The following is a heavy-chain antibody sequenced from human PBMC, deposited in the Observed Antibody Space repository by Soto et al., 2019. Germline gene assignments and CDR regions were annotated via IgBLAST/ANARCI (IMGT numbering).Heavy chain of an antibody. V-gene: IGHV3-21*01. CDR1: GFTFSSYS. CDR3: QPDGKQKQPSPNDY. Sequence: PGGSLRLSCAASGFTFSSYSMNWVRQAPGKGLEWVSSISSSSSYIYYADSVKGRFTISRDNAKNSLYPQMNSLRAEDTAVYYCQPDGKQKQPSPNDYWGQGTLVTVSS. CDR2: ISSSSSYI. J-gene: IGHJ4*02. D-gene: IGHD6-13*01.